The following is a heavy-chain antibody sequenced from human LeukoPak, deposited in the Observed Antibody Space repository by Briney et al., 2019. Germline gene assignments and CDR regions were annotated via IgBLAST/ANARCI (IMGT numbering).Heavy chain of an antibody. D-gene: IGHD3-10*01. CDR2: YSGST. Sequence: SETLSLTCTVSGGSISSYYWSWIRQPPGKGLEYIGSYSGSTYYNPSLKSRVTISVDTSKKQFSLKLSSVTAADTAVYYCARSSYGAGSKPYWVDYWGQGTLVTVSS. CDR3: ARSSYGAGSKPYWVDY. V-gene: IGHV4-39*01. CDR1: GGSISSYY. J-gene: IGHJ4*02.